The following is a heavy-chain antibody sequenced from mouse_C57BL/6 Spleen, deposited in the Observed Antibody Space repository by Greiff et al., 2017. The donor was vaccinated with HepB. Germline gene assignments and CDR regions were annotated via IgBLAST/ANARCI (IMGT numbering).Heavy chain of an antibody. Sequence: VQLQQPGAELVKPGASVKLSCKASGYTFTSYWMHWVKQRPGQGLEWIGMIHPNSGSTNYNEKFKSKATLTVDKSSSTAYMQLSSLTSEDSAVYYCAREELTTVVEAMDYWGQGTSVTVSS. CDR2: IHPNSGST. V-gene: IGHV1-64*01. D-gene: IGHD1-1*01. CDR3: AREELTTVVEAMDY. CDR1: GYTFTSYW. J-gene: IGHJ4*01.